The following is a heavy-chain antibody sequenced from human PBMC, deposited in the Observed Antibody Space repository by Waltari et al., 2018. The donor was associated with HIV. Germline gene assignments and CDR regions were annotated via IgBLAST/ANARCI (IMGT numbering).Heavy chain of an antibody. D-gene: IGHD3-16*01. CDR1: GFLARGLD. Sequence: EGQLVECGGGLVQHGGALKLPCAAAGFLARGLDLPWVRQASGKGLEWVGRIRSKANSYATAYAASVKGRFTISRDDSKNTAYLQMNSLKTEDTAVYYCGGIPGGYWGQGTLVTVSS. CDR2: IRSKANSYAT. J-gene: IGHJ4*02. V-gene: IGHV3-73*01. CDR3: GGIPGGY.